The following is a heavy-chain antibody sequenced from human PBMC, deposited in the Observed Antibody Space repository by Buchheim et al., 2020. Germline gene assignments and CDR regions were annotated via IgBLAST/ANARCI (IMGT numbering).Heavy chain of an antibody. V-gene: IGHV1-46*01. J-gene: IGHJ6*02. CDR1: GYTFTSYY. CDR3: AREERMVYATSLQYYYYGMDV. D-gene: IGHD2-8*01. CDR2: INPSGGST. Sequence: QVQLVQSGAEVKKPGASVKVSCKASGYTFTSYYMHWVRQAPGQGLEWMGIINPSGGSTSYAQKFQGRVNMTRDTSKSTVHMELSSLRSEDTAVYYCAREERMVYATSLQYYYYGMDVWGQGTT.